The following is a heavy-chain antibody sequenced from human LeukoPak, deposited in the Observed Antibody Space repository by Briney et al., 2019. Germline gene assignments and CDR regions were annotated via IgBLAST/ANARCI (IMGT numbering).Heavy chain of an antibody. Sequence: GGSLRLSCAASGFTFSSYGMHWVRQAPGKGLEWVAVIWYDGSNKYYADSVKGRFTISRDNSKNTLYLQMNSLRAEDTAVYYCARDPNTAMVPNFDYWGQGTLVTVSS. D-gene: IGHD5-18*01. CDR2: IWYDGSNK. CDR1: GFTFSSYG. V-gene: IGHV3-33*01. J-gene: IGHJ4*02. CDR3: ARDPNTAMVPNFDY.